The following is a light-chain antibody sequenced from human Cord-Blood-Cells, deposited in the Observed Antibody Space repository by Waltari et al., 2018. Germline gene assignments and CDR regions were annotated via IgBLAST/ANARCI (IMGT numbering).Light chain of an antibody. V-gene: IGLV2-14*01. Sequence: QSDLTQPASVSGSPGQSITISCTGPSSDVGGYNYVSWYQQLPGKAPKLMIYDVSKRPSGVSNRFSGSKSGNTASLTISGLQAEDEADYYCSSYTSSSVVFGGGTKLTVL. CDR2: DVS. J-gene: IGLJ2*01. CDR1: SSDVGGYNY. CDR3: SSYTSSSVV.